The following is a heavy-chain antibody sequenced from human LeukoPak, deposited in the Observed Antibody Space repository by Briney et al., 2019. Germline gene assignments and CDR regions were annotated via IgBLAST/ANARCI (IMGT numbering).Heavy chain of an antibody. D-gene: IGHD2-8*01. CDR1: GGSISSYY. V-gene: IGHV4-59*08. CDR3: ARRVSSEAWFDP. Sequence: PSETLSLTCSVSGGSISSYYWVWIRQPPGKGLEWIGYIYYSGSTNYNSSLRSRVTISVDTSKNQFSLKLSSVTAADTAVYSCARRVSSEAWFDPWGRGILVTVSS. CDR2: IYYSGST. J-gene: IGHJ5*02.